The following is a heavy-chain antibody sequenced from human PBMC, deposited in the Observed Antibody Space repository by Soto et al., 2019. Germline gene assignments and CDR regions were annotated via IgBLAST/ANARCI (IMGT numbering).Heavy chain of an antibody. J-gene: IGHJ4*02. V-gene: IGHV1-69*02. CDR1: GGSFSSYT. D-gene: IGHD6-13*01. CDR3: ARSVPYSSSPPDY. CDR2: IIPILGIA. Sequence: QVQLVQSGAEVKKPGSSMKVSCKATGGSFSSYTISWVRQAPGQGLEWMGRIIPILGIANYAQKFQGRVTITADKSTSTAYMELSSLRSEVTAVYYCARSVPYSSSPPDYWGQGTLVTVSS.